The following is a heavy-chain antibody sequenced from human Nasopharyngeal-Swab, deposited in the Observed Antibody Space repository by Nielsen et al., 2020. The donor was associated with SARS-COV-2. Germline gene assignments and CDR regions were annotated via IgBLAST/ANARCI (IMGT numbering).Heavy chain of an antibody. J-gene: IGHJ4*02. D-gene: IGHD6-19*01. CDR2: INTNTGNP. V-gene: IGHV7-4-1*02. Sequence: ASVKVSCKASGYTFTSYAMNWVRQAPGQGLEWMGWINTNTGNPTYAQGFTGRFVFSLDTSVSTAYLQISSLKAEDTAVYYCARGQLTGYSSGWFTFDYWGQGTLVTVSS. CDR1: GYTFTSYA. CDR3: ARGQLTGYSSGWFTFDY.